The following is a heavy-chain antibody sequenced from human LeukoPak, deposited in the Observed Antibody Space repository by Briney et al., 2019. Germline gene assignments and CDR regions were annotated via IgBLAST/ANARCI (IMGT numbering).Heavy chain of an antibody. CDR1: GNYW. V-gene: IGHV3-74*01. J-gene: IGHJ4*02. Sequence: GGSLRLSCAASGNYWMHWVRQAPGKGLVWVSHINSDGSWTSYADSVKGRFTISKDDAKNTVYLQMNSLRAEDMAVYYCVSFYETYWGRGTLVTVSS. CDR3: VSFYETY. CDR2: INSDGSWT. D-gene: IGHD2/OR15-2a*01.